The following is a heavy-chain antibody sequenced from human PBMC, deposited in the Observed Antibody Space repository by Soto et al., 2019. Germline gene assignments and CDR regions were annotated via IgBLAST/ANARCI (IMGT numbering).Heavy chain of an antibody. CDR1: GGSISSSSYY. CDR2: IYYSGST. CDR3: ARIGSYYYDSSGYLH. J-gene: IGHJ4*02. V-gene: IGHV4-39*02. Sequence: SETLSLTCTVSGGSISSSSYYWGWIRQPPGKGLEWIGSIYYSGSTYYNPSLKSRVTISVDTSKNHFSLKLSSVTAADTAVYYCARIGSYYYDSSGYLHWGQGTLVTVSS. D-gene: IGHD3-22*01.